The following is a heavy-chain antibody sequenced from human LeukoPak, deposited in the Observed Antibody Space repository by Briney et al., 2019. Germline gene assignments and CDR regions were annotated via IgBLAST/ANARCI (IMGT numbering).Heavy chain of an antibody. CDR2: IFYRGTT. D-gene: IGHD5-18*01. CDR3: ARGQGGYSYGYGFYYYYMDV. V-gene: IGHV4-39*07. Sequence: SETLSLTCSLSGGSISRSNYFWGWIRQPPGMGLEWIGSIFYRGTTYYNPSLKSRVTISVDTSKNQFSLKLSSVTAADTAVYYCARGQGGYSYGYGFYYYYMDVWGKGTTVTVSS. J-gene: IGHJ6*03. CDR1: GGSISRSNYF.